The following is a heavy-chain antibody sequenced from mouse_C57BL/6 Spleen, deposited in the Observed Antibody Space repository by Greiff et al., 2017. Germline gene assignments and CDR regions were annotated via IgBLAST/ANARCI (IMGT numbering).Heavy chain of an antibody. CDR1: GYTFTSYG. D-gene: IGHD2-5*01. CDR3: ARRRDYSNYEGDY. CDR2: IYPRSGNT. Sequence: QVQLKQSGAELARPGASVKLSCKASGYTFTSYGISWVKQRTGQGLEWIGEIYPRSGNTYYNEKFKGKATLTADKSSSTAYMELRSLTSEDSAVYFCARRRDYSNYEGDYWGQGTSVTVSS. V-gene: IGHV1-81*01. J-gene: IGHJ4*01.